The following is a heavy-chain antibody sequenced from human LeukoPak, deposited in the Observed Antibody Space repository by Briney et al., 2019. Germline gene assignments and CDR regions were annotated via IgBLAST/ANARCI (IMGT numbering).Heavy chain of an antibody. CDR3: ARPRRGSFFSFDY. J-gene: IGHJ4*02. V-gene: IGHV4-30-4*01. Sequence: SETLSLTCTVSGGSISSGDYYWSWLRQPPGKGLEWIGYIYYSGSTYYNPSLKSRVTISVDTSKNQFSLKLSSVTAADTAVYYCARPRRGSFFSFDYWGQGTLVTVSS. CDR1: GGSISSGDYY. CDR2: IYYSGST. D-gene: IGHD1-26*01.